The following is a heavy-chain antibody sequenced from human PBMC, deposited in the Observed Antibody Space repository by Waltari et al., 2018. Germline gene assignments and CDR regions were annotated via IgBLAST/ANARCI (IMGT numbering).Heavy chain of an antibody. CDR3: ARDLAYDFWSGYYTSRLDAFDI. CDR2: IYYSGST. D-gene: IGHD3-3*01. CDR1: GGSISSYY. J-gene: IGHJ3*02. V-gene: IGHV4-59*01. Sequence: QVQLQESGPGLVKPSETLSLTCTVSGGSISSYYWSWIRQPPGKGLEWIGYIYYSGSTTYNPSINGRVTISVDTSKNQFSLKLSSVTAADTAGYYCARDLAYDFWSGYYTSRLDAFDIWGQGTMVTVSS.